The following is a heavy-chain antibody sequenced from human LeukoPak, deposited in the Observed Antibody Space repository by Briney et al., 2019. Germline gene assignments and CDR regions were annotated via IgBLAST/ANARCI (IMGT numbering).Heavy chain of an antibody. CDR2: IGTAGDT. J-gene: IGHJ6*02. CDR1: GFTFSSYD. Sequence: GGSLRLSCAASGFTFSSYDMHWVRQATGKGLEWVSAIGTAGDTYYPGSVKGRFTISRENAKNSLYLQMNSLRAGDTAVYYCARAGNSGYYYGMDVWGQGTTVTVSS. V-gene: IGHV3-13*01. CDR3: ARAGNSGYYYGMDV. D-gene: IGHD4-23*01.